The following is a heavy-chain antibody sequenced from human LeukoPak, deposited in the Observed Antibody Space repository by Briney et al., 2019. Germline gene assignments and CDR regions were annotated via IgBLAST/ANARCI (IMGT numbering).Heavy chain of an antibody. Sequence: GESLKISCKGSGYRFTSYWIGWVRQMPGKGLEWMGIIYPGDSDTRYSPSFQGQVTISADKSVSTAYLQWSSLKASDTAMYYCARPVRGVSDAFDIWGQGTMVTVSS. CDR1: GYRFTSYW. J-gene: IGHJ3*02. CDR3: ARPVRGVSDAFDI. V-gene: IGHV5-51*01. D-gene: IGHD3-10*01. CDR2: IYPGDSDT.